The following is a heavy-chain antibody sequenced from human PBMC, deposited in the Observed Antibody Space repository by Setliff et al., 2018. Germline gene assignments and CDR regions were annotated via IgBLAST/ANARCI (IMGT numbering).Heavy chain of an antibody. CDR2: IYNTGST. V-gene: IGHV4-59*01. J-gene: IGHJ4*02. D-gene: IGHD5-18*01. CDR1: GGSISDYY. Sequence: LSLTCTVSGGSISDYYWSWIRQPPGKGLEWIGNIYNTGSTSYNPSLKSRITKSVDTSKNQFSLKLSSVTAADTAVYYCARLPPLHTPMALTFDYWGQGILVTVSS. CDR3: ARLPPLHTPMALTFDY.